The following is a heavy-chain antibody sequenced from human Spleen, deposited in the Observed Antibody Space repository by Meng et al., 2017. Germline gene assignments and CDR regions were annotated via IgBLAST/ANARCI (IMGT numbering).Heavy chain of an antibody. V-gene: IGHV1-8*01. J-gene: IGHJ4*02. Sequence: QVQRVQSGAEVKKPGASVKVSCKASGSTFTSYDINWVRQATGQGLEWMGWMNPNRGNTGYAQKFQGRVTMTMNTSISTAYMELSSLRSEDTAVYYCARAIFALANSDYWGQGTLVTVSS. CDR2: MNPNRGNT. CDR1: GSTFTSYD. CDR3: ARAIFALANSDY. D-gene: IGHD3-3*01.